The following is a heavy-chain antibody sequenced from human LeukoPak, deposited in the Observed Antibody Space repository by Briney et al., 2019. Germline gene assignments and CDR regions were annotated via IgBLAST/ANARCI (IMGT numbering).Heavy chain of an antibody. CDR2: IYHSGST. V-gene: IGHV4-30-2*01. D-gene: IGHD1-7*01. J-gene: IGHJ6*02. CDR1: GGSISSGGYS. Sequence: ASETLSLTCAVSGGSISSGGYSWSWIRQPPGKGLEWIGYIYHSGSTYYNPSPKSRVTISVDRSKNQFSLKLSSVTAADTAVYYCARDLKTTYYYYGMDVWGQGTTVTVSS. CDR3: ARDLKTTYYYYGMDV.